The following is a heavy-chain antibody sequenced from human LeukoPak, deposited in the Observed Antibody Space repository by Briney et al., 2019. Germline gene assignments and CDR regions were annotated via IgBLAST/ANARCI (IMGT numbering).Heavy chain of an antibody. CDR1: GGSISSYY. D-gene: IGHD3-22*01. CDR2: IYYSGST. CDR3: ATDLREDDSSGWHWFDP. Sequence: MASETLSLTCTVSGGSISSYYWSWIRQPPGKGLEWIGYIYYSGSTSYNPSLKSRVTISVDTSKNQFSLKLSSVTAADTAVYYCATDLREDDSSGWHWFDPWGQGTLVTVSS. J-gene: IGHJ5*02. V-gene: IGHV4-59*08.